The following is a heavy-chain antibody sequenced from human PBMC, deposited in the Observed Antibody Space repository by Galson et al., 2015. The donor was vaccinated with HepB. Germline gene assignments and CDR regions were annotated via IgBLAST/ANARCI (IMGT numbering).Heavy chain of an antibody. CDR2: ISYDGSNK. J-gene: IGHJ6*02. D-gene: IGHD3-3*01. Sequence: SLRLSCAASGFTFSSYGMHWVRQAPGKGLEWVAVISYDGSNKYYADSVKGRFTISRDNSKNTLYLQMNSLRAEDTAVYYCAKGDDYDFWSGYQGGMDVWGQGTTVTVSS. V-gene: IGHV3-30*18. CDR3: AKGDDYDFWSGYQGGMDV. CDR1: GFTFSSYG.